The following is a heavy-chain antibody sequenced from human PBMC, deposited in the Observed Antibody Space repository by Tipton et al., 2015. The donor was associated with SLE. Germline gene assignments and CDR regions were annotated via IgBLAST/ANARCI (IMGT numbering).Heavy chain of an antibody. Sequence: TLSLTCTVSGGSISSSSYYWGWIRQPPGKGLEWIGSIYYSGSTYYTPSLKSRVTISVDTSKNQFSLKLSSVTAADTAVYYCARTKLRYFDWPYNWFEPWGPLTLATVAS. V-gene: IGHV4-39*07. J-gene: IGHJ5*02. CDR2: IYYSGST. CDR1: GGSISSSSYY. CDR3: ARTKLRYFDWPYNWFEP. D-gene: IGHD3-9*01.